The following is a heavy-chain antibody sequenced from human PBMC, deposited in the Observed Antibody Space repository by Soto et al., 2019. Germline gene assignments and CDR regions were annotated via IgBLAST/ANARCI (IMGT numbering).Heavy chain of an antibody. CDR2: INAGNGNT. Sequence: GASVKVSCKASGYTFTSYAMHWVRQAPGQRLEWMGWINAGNGNTKYSQKFQGRVTITRDTSASTAYMELSSLRSEDTAVYYCARAGSMIVVAPMAYWGQGTLVTAPQ. CDR1: GYTFTSYA. CDR3: ARAGSMIVVAPMAY. J-gene: IGHJ4*02. D-gene: IGHD3-22*01. V-gene: IGHV1-3*01.